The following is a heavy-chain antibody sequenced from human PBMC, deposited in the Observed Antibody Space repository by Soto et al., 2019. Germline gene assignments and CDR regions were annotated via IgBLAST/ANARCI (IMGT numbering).Heavy chain of an antibody. J-gene: IGHJ4*02. V-gene: IGHV1-18*04. D-gene: IGHD1-26*01. CDR1: GYTFTSYG. CDR3: ARAPDIVGATPFDY. Sequence: ASVEVYGKASGYTFTSYGMSWVRQARGQGLEWMGWISAYNGNTNDAQKLQGRVTMTTDTSTSTAYMGLRSLRSDDTAVYYCARAPDIVGATPFDYWGQGTLVTVSS. CDR2: ISAYNGNT.